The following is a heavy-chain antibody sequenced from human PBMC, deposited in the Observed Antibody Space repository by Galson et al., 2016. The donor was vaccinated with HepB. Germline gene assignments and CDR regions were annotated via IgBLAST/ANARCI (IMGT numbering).Heavy chain of an antibody. CDR2: ISSNNYI. CDR3: AKDTGHCSGGVCYSPRGMGA. CDR1: GFTFRSYW. J-gene: IGHJ6*02. D-gene: IGHD2-15*01. V-gene: IGHV3-21*01. Sequence: SLRLSCAASGFTFRSYWMSWVRQAPGKGLEWVSFISSNNYIYYADSVQGRFTISRDNAKNSLYLQMHSLRAEDTAVYYCAKDTGHCSGGVCYSPRGMGAWGQGTTVTVSS.